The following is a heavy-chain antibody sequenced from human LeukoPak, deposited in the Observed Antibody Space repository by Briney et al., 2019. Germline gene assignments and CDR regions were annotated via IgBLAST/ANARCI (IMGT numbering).Heavy chain of an antibody. V-gene: IGHV3-20*04. Sequence: PGGSLRLSCAASGFTFSSYAMSWVRQAPGKGLEWVSGINWNGGSTGYADSVKGRFTISRDNAKNSLYLQMNSLRAEDTALYYCAREGCSSTSCYWLDYWGQGTLVTVSS. CDR1: GFTFSSYA. CDR3: AREGCSSTSCYWLDY. CDR2: INWNGGST. D-gene: IGHD2-2*01. J-gene: IGHJ4*02.